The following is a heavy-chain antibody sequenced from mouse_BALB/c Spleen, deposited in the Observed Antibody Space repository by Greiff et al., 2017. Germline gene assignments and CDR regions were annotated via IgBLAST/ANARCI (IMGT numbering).Heavy chain of an antibody. CDR3: ARCGNYYFDY. D-gene: IGHD2-1*01. J-gene: IGHJ2*01. V-gene: IGHV1S56*01. Sequence: QVQLQQSGPELVKPGASVKMSCKASGYTFTSYYIHWVKQRPGQGLEWIGWIYPGDGSTKYNEKFKGKTTLTADKSSSTAYMLLSSLTSEDSAIYFCARCGNYYFDYWGQGTTLTVSS. CDR2: IYPGDGST. CDR1: GYTFTSYY.